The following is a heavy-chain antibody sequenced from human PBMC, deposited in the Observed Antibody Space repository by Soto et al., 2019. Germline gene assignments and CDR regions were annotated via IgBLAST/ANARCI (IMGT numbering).Heavy chain of an antibody. D-gene: IGHD2-21*02. CDR1: GGSISSGFYS. Sequence: SETLSLTCAVSGGSISSGFYSWSWIRQPPGQGLEWIGYTYNSGNTYYNPSLMSRVTISVDRSQNHFSLKLTSVTAADTAVYYCARGSDGVWNWFDPWGQGTQVTVSS. CDR3: ARGSDGVWNWFDP. V-gene: IGHV4-30-2*01. J-gene: IGHJ5*02. CDR2: TYNSGNT.